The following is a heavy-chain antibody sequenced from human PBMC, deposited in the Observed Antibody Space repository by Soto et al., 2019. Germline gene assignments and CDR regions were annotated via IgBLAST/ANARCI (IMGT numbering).Heavy chain of an antibody. Sequence: GSLRLSCAASGFTFSDYYMSWIRQAPGKGLEWVSYISSSGSTIYYADSVKGRFTISRDNAKNSLYLQMNSLRAEDTAVYYCARVVAAVPRGWFDPWGQGTLVTVSS. D-gene: IGHD2-15*01. CDR1: GFTFSDYY. CDR3: ARVVAAVPRGWFDP. J-gene: IGHJ5*02. V-gene: IGHV3-11*01. CDR2: ISSSGSTI.